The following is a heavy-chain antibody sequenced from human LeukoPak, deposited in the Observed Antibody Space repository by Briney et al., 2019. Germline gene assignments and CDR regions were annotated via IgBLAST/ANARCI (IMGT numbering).Heavy chain of an antibody. V-gene: IGHV4-61*02. D-gene: IGHD5-12*01. CDR3: ARDLLHRGYAFDI. Sequence: TSQTLSLTCTVSGGSISSGTYYWGWIRQPAGKGLEWIGRIYSSGSTNYNPSLKSRVTMSVDTSKNQFSLNLTSVTAADTAVYYCARDLLHRGYAFDIWGQGTMDTVSS. CDR1: GGSISSGTYY. J-gene: IGHJ3*02. CDR2: IYSSGST.